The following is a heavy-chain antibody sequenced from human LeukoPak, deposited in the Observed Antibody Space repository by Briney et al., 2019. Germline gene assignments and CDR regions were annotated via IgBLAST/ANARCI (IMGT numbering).Heavy chain of an antibody. CDR1: GGTFSSYT. D-gene: IGHD3-3*01. V-gene: IGHV1-2*02. Sequence: ASVKVSCKASGGTFSSYTISWVRQAPGQGLEWMGWINPNSGGTNYAQKFQGRVTMTRDTSISTAYMELSRLRSDDTAVYYCARATLQGSGKYYDFWSGYSDFDYWGQGTLVTVSS. J-gene: IGHJ4*02. CDR3: ARATLQGSGKYYDFWSGYSDFDY. CDR2: INPNSGGT.